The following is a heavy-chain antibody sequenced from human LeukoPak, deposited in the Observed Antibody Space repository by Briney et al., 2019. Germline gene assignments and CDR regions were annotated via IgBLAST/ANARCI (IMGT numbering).Heavy chain of an antibody. Sequence: GASVKVSCKASGGTFSSYAISWVRQAPGQGLEWMGGIIPIFSTANYAQKCQGRVTITTDESTSTAYMELSSLRSEDTAVYYCAILYGSSLGPYYFDYWGQGTLVTVSS. V-gene: IGHV1-69*05. CDR3: AILYGSSLGPYYFDY. CDR2: IIPIFSTA. J-gene: IGHJ4*02. CDR1: GGTFSSYA. D-gene: IGHD6-6*01.